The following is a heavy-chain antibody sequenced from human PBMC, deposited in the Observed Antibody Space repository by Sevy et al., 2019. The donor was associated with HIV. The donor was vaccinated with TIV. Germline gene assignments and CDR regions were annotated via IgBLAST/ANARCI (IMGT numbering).Heavy chain of an antibody. Sequence: SETLSLTCTVSGGSISSGGYYWSWIRQHPGKGLEWIGYIYYSGSTYYNPSLKSRVTISVDTSKNQFSLKLGSVTAADTAVYYCARCLSLGPALDWGQGTLVTSPQ. CDR1: GGSISSGGYY. CDR2: IYYSGST. D-gene: IGHD3-16*01. J-gene: IGHJ4*02. CDR3: ARCLSLGPALD. V-gene: IGHV4-31*03.